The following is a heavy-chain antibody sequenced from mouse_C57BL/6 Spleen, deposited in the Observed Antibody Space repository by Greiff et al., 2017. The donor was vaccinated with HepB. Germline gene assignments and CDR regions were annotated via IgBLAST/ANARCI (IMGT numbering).Heavy chain of an antibody. Sequence: EVKLMESGGGLVKPGGSLKLSCAASGFTFSDYGMHWVRQAPEKGLEWVAYISSGSSTIYYADTVKGRFTISRDNAKNTLFLQMTSLRSEDTAMYYCARPLGSPYYAMDYWGQGTSVTVSS. CDR2: ISSGSSTI. J-gene: IGHJ4*01. D-gene: IGHD4-1*01. CDR3: ARPLGSPYYAMDY. V-gene: IGHV5-17*01. CDR1: GFTFSDYG.